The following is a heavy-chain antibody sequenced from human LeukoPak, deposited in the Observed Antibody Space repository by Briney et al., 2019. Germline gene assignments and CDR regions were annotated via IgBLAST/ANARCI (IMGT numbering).Heavy chain of an antibody. CDR2: IKQDGSEK. CDR1: GFPFSSYW. V-gene: IGHV3-7*01. D-gene: IGHD3-3*01. J-gene: IGHJ4*02. CDR3: ARVPPRLIWSGYYLRGL. Sequence: GGSLRLSCAASGFPFSSYWMSWVRQAPGKGLEWVANIKQDGSEKYYVDSVKGRFTISRDNAKNSLYLQMNSLRAEDTAVYYCARVPPRLIWSGYYLRGLWGQGTLVTVSS.